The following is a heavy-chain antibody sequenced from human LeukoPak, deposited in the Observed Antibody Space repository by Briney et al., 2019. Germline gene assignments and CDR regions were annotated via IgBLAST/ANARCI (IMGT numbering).Heavy chain of an antibody. Sequence: SETLSLTCTVSGGSISNYYWSWIRQPPGKGLEWIGSIYYTVNTDYNPSLKSRVTISVDPSKNQFSLKLSSVTAADTTVYYCARHGFGSYWYYDLWGRGTLVTVSS. CDR2: IYYTVNT. CDR1: GGSISNYY. CDR3: ARHGFGSYWYYDL. J-gene: IGHJ2*01. V-gene: IGHV4-59*01. D-gene: IGHD5-18*01.